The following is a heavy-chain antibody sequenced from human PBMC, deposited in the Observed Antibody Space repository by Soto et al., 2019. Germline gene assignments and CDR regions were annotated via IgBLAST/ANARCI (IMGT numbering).Heavy chain of an antibody. V-gene: IGHV3-48*01. J-gene: IGHJ4*02. CDR1: GFTFSTYS. D-gene: IGHD3-22*01. Sequence: GGSLRLSCAASGFTFSTYSMNWVRQAPGKGLEWVSYISSSSSTIFYTDSVKGRFTVSRDNAKNSLYLQMNSLRAEDTAVYYCARSTYYYDSSGPPAYWGQGILVTVS. CDR3: ARSTYYYDSSGPPAY. CDR2: ISSSSSTI.